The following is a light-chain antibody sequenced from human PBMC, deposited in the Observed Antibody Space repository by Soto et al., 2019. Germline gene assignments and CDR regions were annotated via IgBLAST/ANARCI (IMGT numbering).Light chain of an antibody. J-gene: IGKJ3*01. CDR3: QQYGALPVT. CDR2: SVS. Sequence: EVVLTQSPGTLSLSPGEGATLSCRASQSVRGSSFAWYQQKPGQAPRLLIYSVSSRATGIPDRFSGSGSGTEFTLTISRLEPGDFAVYYCQQYGALPVTFGPGTTVDIK. CDR1: QSVRGSS. V-gene: IGKV3-20*01.